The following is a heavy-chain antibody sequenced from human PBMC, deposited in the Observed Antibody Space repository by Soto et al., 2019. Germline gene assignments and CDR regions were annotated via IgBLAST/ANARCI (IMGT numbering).Heavy chain of an antibody. CDR1: GGSISSGGYS. Sequence: SETLSLTCAVSGGSISSGGYSWSWIRQPPGKGLEWIGYIYHSGSTYYNPSLKSRVTISVDRSKNQFSLKLSSVTAADTAVYYCARWGSGWYYFDYWGQGTLVTVSS. CDR3: ARWGSGWYYFDY. D-gene: IGHD6-19*01. CDR2: IYHSGST. V-gene: IGHV4-30-2*01. J-gene: IGHJ4*02.